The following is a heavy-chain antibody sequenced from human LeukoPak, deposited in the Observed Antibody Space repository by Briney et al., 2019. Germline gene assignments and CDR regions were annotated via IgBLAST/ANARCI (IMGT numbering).Heavy chain of an antibody. Sequence: SETLSLTCTVSGGSISSYSLSWIRLPSGKGLESIRYIYYSGSTNYTPSLKSRVTISVDTSKNQFSLKLSSVTAADTAVYYCALGSVPATYYYYYMDVWGKGTTVTVSS. V-gene: IGHV4-59*01. CDR2: IYYSGST. J-gene: IGHJ6*03. D-gene: IGHD2-2*01. CDR3: ALGSVPATYYYYYMDV. CDR1: GGSISSYS.